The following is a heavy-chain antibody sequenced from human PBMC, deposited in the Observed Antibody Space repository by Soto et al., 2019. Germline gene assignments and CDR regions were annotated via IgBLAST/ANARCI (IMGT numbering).Heavy chain of an antibody. Sequence: QVHLVESGGGVVQPGTSLRLSCAASGFSFSDYGMHWVRQAPGKGLEWLTIIRCDASQEYYAASVKGRFPISRDNSNNPLYLQVNSLTADDTAVYFCARDQGRATADGPLGNGLDVWGQGTAVTVSS. CDR3: ARDQGRATADGPLGNGLDV. J-gene: IGHJ6*02. CDR2: IRCDASQE. D-gene: IGHD6-13*01. CDR1: GFSFSDYG. V-gene: IGHV3-33*01.